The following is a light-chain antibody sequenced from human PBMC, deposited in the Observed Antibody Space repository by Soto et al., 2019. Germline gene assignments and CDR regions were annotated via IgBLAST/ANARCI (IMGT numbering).Light chain of an antibody. CDR1: QSIGSY. CDR2: AAS. V-gene: IGKV1-39*01. CDR3: QQSYSTPYT. Sequence: DIQVTQSPSSLSASVGDRVTITCRASQSIGSYLVWYQHKPGQAPNLLIYAASSLQSGVPSRVSGSGSGTDFTLTISSLQPEDSATYYCQQSYSTPYTFGQGTKLDIK. J-gene: IGKJ2*01.